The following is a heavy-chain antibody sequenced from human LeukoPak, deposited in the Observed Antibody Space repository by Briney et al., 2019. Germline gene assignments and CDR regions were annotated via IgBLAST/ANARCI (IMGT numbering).Heavy chain of an antibody. CDR1: GYTFTSYA. J-gene: IGHJ4*02. V-gene: IGHV7-4-1*02. D-gene: IGHD3-10*01. CDR2: INTNTGNP. Sequence: ASVKVSCKASGYTFTSYAMNWVRQAPGQGLEWMGWINTNTGNPTYAQGFTGRFVFSLDTSVSTAYLQISSLKAEDTAVYYCARGAWYYGSGSYYTNDYWGQGTLVTVSS. CDR3: ARGAWYYGSGSYYTNDY.